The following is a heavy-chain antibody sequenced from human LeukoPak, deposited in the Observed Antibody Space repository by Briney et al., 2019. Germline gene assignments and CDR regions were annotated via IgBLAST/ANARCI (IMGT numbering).Heavy chain of an antibody. V-gene: IGHV3-30-3*01. Sequence: GGSLRLSCAASGFTFSSYAMHWVRQAPGKGLEWVAVISYDGSNKYYADSVKGRFTISRDNPKNTLYLQMNSLRAEDTAVYYCARSGEGATTWLYFDYWGQGTLVTVSS. D-gene: IGHD1-26*01. CDR2: ISYDGSNK. CDR1: GFTFSSYA. CDR3: ARSGEGATTWLYFDY. J-gene: IGHJ4*02.